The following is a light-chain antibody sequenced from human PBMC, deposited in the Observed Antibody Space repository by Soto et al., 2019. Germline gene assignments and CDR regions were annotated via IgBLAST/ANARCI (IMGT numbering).Light chain of an antibody. J-gene: IGLJ2*01. CDR2: DNI. V-gene: IGLV1-51*01. Sequence: QSVLTQPPSVSAAPGQNVTISCSGSTSNIGNYYVSWYLQVPGTAPKLLIYDNINRPSGIPGRFSGSKSGTSATLDITGLQTGDEADYYCASWDSSLSAVVFGGGTKLTVL. CDR1: TSNIGNYY. CDR3: ASWDSSLSAVV.